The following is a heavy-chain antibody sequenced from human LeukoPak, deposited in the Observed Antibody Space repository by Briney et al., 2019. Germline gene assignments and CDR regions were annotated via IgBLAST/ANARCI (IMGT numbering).Heavy chain of an antibody. CDR2: IFYSGST. CDR1: GGSITSYDYY. Sequence: KASETLSLTCTVSGGSITSYDYYWGWIRQPPGKRLEWIGSIFYSGSTYYNPSLKSRVTISVDTSKNQFSLKLSSVTAADTAVYYCARLSLLSGSHPWGQGTLVTVSS. CDR3: ARLSLLSGSHP. D-gene: IGHD1-26*01. J-gene: IGHJ5*02. V-gene: IGHV4-39*01.